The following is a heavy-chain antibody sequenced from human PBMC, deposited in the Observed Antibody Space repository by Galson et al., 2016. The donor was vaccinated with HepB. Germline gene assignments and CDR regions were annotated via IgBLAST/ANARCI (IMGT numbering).Heavy chain of an antibody. J-gene: IGHJ6*02. V-gene: IGHV3-7*03. D-gene: IGHD1-14*01. CDR1: GFSFSAYW. CDR2: IKQDGSEK. CDR3: ARDRLTSVTRHWTGTTYSYYGMDV. Sequence: SLRLSCAASGFSFSAYWMSWVRQSPGKGLAWVANIKQDGSEKYYLDSVKGRFTISRDNARNSLYLQVNGLRDDDTAVYYCARDRLTSVTRHWTGTTYSYYGMDVWGQGTTVTVSS.